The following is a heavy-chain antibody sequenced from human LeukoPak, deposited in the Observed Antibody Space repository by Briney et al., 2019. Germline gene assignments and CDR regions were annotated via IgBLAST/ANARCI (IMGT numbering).Heavy chain of an antibody. D-gene: IGHD3-10*01. CDR3: ARARFGNYYFDY. J-gene: IGHJ4*02. CDR2: INPSGGST. Sequence: ASVKVSCTASGYTFTSYYMHWVRQAPGQGLEWMGIINPSGGSTSYAQKFQGRVTMTRDTSTSTVYMELSSLRSEDTAVYYCARARFGNYYFDYWGQGTLVTVSS. CDR1: GYTFTSYY. V-gene: IGHV1-46*01.